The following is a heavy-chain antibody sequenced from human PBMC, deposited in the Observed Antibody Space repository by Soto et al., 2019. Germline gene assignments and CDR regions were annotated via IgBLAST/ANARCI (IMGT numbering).Heavy chain of an antibody. CDR1: GGSISSYY. V-gene: IGHV4-4*07. CDR2: IYTSGST. J-gene: IGHJ6*02. Sequence: SETLSLTCTVSGGSISSYYWSWIRQPAGKGLEWIGRIYTSGSTNYNPSLKSRVTMSVDTSKNQFSLKLSSVTAADTAVYYCARARYYDSSGYYHFEYYYGTDVWGQGTTVTVSS. D-gene: IGHD3-22*01. CDR3: ARARYYDSSGYYHFEYYYGTDV.